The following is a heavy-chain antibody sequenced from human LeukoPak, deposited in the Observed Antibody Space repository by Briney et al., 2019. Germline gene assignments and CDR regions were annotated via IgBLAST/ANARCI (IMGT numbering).Heavy chain of an antibody. CDR3: AKDPNWDRGS. J-gene: IGHJ5*02. CDR2: VDPSGGTG. D-gene: IGHD7-27*01. V-gene: IGHV3-23*01. Sequence: GGSLRLSCATSGFTFSSATTMWVRQAPGKGLEFVSGVDPSGGTGTYADSVKGRFTISRDNSKNTLYLQMNSLRVEDTAVYYCAKDPNWDRGSWGQGTLVTVSS. CDR1: GFTFSSAT.